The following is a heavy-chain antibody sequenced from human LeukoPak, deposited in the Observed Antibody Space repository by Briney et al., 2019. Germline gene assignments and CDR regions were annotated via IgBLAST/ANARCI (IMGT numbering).Heavy chain of an antibody. D-gene: IGHD7-27*01. J-gene: IGHJ3*02. CDR1: GFTVSSNY. CDR2: IYGGGST. V-gene: IGHV3-53*01. Sequence: GGSLRLSCAASGFTVSSNYMSWVRQAPGKGLEWVSVIYGGGSTYYADSVKGRFTISRDTSKNTLYLQMNSLRAEDTAVYYCARLTDKTGDFDIWGQGTMVTVSS. CDR3: ARLTDKTGDFDI.